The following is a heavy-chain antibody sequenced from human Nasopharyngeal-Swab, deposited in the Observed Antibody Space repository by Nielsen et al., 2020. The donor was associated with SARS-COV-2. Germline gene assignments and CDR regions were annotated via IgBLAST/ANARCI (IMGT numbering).Heavy chain of an antibody. V-gene: IGHV3-72*01. D-gene: IGHD6-6*01. Sequence: GGSLRLSCVASGFTLCDHYMDWVRQSPGKGLEWVGRSRDKANGYTTEYAASVKGRFTISRDDSKNTAYLQMNSLKTEDTAVYYCYIAARYDAFDIWGQGTMVTVSS. J-gene: IGHJ3*02. CDR1: GFTLCDHY. CDR3: YIAARYDAFDI. CDR2: SRDKANGYTT.